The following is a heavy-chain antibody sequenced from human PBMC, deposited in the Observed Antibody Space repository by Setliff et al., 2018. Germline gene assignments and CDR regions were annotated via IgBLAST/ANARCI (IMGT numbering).Heavy chain of an antibody. V-gene: IGHV3-7*01. Sequence: GALRLSCAASGFTFRRDWMSWVRQAPGKGLEWVANIRQDGSEKYYVDSVRGRFTISRDNAKQSLYLQMNSLRVEDTAVYYCARGGSYPDYGGQGTVVTVSS. J-gene: IGHJ4*02. CDR3: ARGGSYPDY. CDR1: GFTFRRDW. CDR2: IRQDGSEK. D-gene: IGHD3-16*01.